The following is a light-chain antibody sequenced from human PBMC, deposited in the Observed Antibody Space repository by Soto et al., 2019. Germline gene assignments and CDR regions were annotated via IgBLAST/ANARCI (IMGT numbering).Light chain of an antibody. J-gene: IGLJ1*01. V-gene: IGLV2-8*01. Sequence: QSALTHPPSASGSPGQSVTISCTGTSSDVGGYNYVSWYQQHPDKAPKLMIYEVSKRPSGVPDRFSGSKSGNTASLTLSGLQAEDEADYYCSSYAGSNNYVFGTGTKVTVL. CDR1: SSDVGGYNY. CDR3: SSYAGSNNYV. CDR2: EVS.